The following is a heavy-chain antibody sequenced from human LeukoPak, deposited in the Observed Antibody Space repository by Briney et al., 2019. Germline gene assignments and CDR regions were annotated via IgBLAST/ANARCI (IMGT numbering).Heavy chain of an antibody. CDR3: ARDRADKSFDY. J-gene: IGHJ4*02. CDR2: IYYSGST. V-gene: IGHV4-59*01. CDR1: GGFISSYY. Sequence: PSETLSLTCTVSGGFISSYYWSWIRQPPGKGLEWIGYIYYSGSTNYNPSLKSRVTISVDTSKNQFSLKLSSVTAADTAVYYCARDRADKSFDYWGQGTLVTVSS.